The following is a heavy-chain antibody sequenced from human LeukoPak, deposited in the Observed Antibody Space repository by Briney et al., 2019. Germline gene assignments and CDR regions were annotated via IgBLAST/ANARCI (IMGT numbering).Heavy chain of an antibody. J-gene: IGHJ5*02. Sequence: GGSLRLSCAASGFTVSSNYMSWVRQAPGKGLVWVSRIHRDGSSTNYADSVKGRFTISRDNAKNTLYLQMNSLRTDDTAVYYCARDSTVTTSNWFDPWGQGTLVTVSS. CDR1: GFTVSSNY. CDR2: IHRDGSST. D-gene: IGHD4-17*01. CDR3: ARDSTVTTSNWFDP. V-gene: IGHV3-74*01.